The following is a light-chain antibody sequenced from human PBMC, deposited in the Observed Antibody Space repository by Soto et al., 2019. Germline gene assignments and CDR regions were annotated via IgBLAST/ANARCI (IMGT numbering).Light chain of an antibody. J-gene: IGKJ3*01. CDR2: GAS. CDR1: QSINNRY. CDR3: QQFGSSPGFT. V-gene: IGKV3-20*01. Sequence: EIVLTQSPGTLSLSPGERATLSCRASQSINNRYLAWYQQKPGQAPRLLIYGASSRATAIPDRFSGSGSGTDFTLTISRREPEDLAVYYCQQFGSSPGFTFGPGTKVDMK.